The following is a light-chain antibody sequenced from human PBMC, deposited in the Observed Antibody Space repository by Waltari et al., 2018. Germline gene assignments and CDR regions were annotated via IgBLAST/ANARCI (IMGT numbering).Light chain of an antibody. CDR1: QGTNNY. V-gene: IGKV1-9*01. CDR3: QQFKSFLFT. J-gene: IGKJ5*01. CDR2: GTS. Sequence: DIQLTQSPSFLSASVGDRVNITCRASQGTNNYLAWYQQKPGKAPNLLIYGTSTLQSGVPSRFSGSQSGTEFTLTISSLQPEDFATYYCQQFKSFLFTFGQGTRLDIK.